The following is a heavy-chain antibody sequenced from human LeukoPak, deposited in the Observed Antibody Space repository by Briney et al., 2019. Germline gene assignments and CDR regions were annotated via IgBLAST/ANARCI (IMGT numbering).Heavy chain of an antibody. D-gene: IGHD3-3*01. CDR2: INHSGST. J-gene: IGHJ4*02. Sequence: PSETLSLTCAVYGGSFSGYYWSRIRQPPGKGLEWIGEINHSGSTNYNPSLKSRVTISVDTSKNQFSLKLSSVTAADTAVYYCARGYVGIRFLEWLYIFDYWGQGTLVTVSS. CDR1: GGSFSGYY. V-gene: IGHV4-34*01. CDR3: ARGYVGIRFLEWLYIFDY.